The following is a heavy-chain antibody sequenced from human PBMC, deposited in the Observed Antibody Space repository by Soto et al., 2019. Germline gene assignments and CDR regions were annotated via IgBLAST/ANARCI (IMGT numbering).Heavy chain of an antibody. CDR3: ARDIAHSGSYYYYYYYGMDV. Sequence: PGGSLRLSCAASGFTFSSYSMNWVRQAPGKGLEWVSSISSSSSYIYYADSVKGRFTISRDNAKNSLYLQMNSLRAEDTAVYYCARDIAHSGSYYYYYYYGMDVWGQGTTVTVSS. CDR1: GFTFSSYS. J-gene: IGHJ6*02. V-gene: IGHV3-21*01. D-gene: IGHD1-26*01. CDR2: ISSSSSYI.